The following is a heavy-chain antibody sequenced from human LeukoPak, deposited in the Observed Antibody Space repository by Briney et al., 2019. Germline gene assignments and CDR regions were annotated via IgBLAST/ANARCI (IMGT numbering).Heavy chain of an antibody. CDR1: GGSISSGGYY. V-gene: IGHV4-31*03. CDR2: IYYSGST. D-gene: IGHD3-22*01. Sequence: SETLSLTCTVSGGSISSGGYYWRWIRQHPGKGLEWIGYIYYSGSTNYNPSLKSRVTMSVDASKNQFSLKLSSMTAADTAVYYCARGGGYDSSGFLFDYWGQGSLVTVSS. CDR3: ARGGGYDSSGFLFDY. J-gene: IGHJ4*02.